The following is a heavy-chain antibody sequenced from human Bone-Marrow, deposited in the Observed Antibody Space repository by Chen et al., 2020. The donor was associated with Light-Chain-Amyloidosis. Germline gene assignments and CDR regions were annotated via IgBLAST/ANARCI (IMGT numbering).Heavy chain of an antibody. V-gene: IGHV3-23*04. CDR2: IRGTGGST. D-gene: IGHD2-8*01. J-gene: IGHJ5*01. Sequence: EVQLAESGGGLVQPGGSLRLSCAASGFTNSNYAMSWVRQAPGRGLEWVSTIRGTGGSTFYADSVKGRFTFSRDTSRNTLDLQLTSLRAEDTAIYYCTKSQWSPARFNYFDSWGHGTLVIVSS. CDR3: TKSQWSPARFNYFDS. CDR1: GFTNSNYA.